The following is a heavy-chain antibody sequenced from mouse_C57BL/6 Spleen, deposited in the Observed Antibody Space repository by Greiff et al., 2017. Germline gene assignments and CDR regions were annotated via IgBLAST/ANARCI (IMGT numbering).Heavy chain of an antibody. V-gene: IGHV5-15*01. CDR3: ARQGAVVARDWYFDV. Sequence: DVHLVESGGGLVQPGGSLKLSCAASGFTFSDYGMAWVRQAPRKGPEWVAFISNLAYSIYYADTVTGRFTISRENAKNTLYLEMSSLRSEDTAMYYCARQGAVVARDWYFDVWGTGTTVTVSS. CDR2: ISNLAYSI. J-gene: IGHJ1*03. D-gene: IGHD1-1*01. CDR1: GFTFSDYG.